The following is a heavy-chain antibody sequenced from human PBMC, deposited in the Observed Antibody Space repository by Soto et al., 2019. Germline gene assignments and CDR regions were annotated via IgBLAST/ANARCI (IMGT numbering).Heavy chain of an antibody. CDR1: GYTFTSYA. CDR2: INAGNGNT. CDR3: ARGSGLTYFNY. J-gene: IGHJ4*02. V-gene: IGHV1-3*01. D-gene: IGHD3-10*01. Sequence: ASVKVSCKASGYTFTSYAMHWVRQAPGQRLDWMGWINAGNGNTKYSQRFQGRVTITRDTSASTAYMELSSLRSEDTAVYYCARGSGLTYFNYWGQGPLVTVSS.